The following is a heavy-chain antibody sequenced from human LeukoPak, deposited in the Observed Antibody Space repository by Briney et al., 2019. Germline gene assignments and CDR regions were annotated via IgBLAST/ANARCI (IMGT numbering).Heavy chain of an antibody. V-gene: IGHV1-2*02. CDR1: GYTFTGPY. Sequence: ASLKVSCKASGYTFTGPYIPCMRQAPGQGREWMGWINPNSGGTKYTQKCQGRVTVTRDTSPSTAYMELSGLRADDTAAYYCARVEYCTKGVCINFDLWGQGPLVTVSS. CDR2: INPNSGGT. D-gene: IGHD2-8*01. J-gene: IGHJ4*02. CDR3: ARVEYCTKGVCINFDL.